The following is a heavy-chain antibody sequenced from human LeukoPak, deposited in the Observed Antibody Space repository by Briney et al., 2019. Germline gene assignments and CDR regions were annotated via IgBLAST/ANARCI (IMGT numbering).Heavy chain of an antibody. D-gene: IGHD1-7*01. J-gene: IGHJ4*02. Sequence: SETLSLTCAVSVGSFSGYYWSWIRQSPGKGLEWIGEINHRGSTNYNPSLKSRVTISVDTSMNQFSLKLRSVTAADTAVYYCARGCVGNCPKGATFDYWGQGNLVTVSS. V-gene: IGHV4-34*01. CDR1: VGSFSGYY. CDR2: INHRGST. CDR3: ARGCVGNCPKGATFDY.